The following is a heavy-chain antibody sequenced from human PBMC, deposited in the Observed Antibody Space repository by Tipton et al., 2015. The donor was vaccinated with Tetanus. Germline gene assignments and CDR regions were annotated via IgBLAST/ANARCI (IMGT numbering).Heavy chain of an antibody. J-gene: IGHJ5*02. Sequence: SLRLSCAASGFSISTCYINWVRQAPGKGLEWVSVIYSGGDTFYADSVKGRFTISRDNPKNMLYLQMNSLRAEDTAVYYCAKDRAAGGPGASWGQGTLVTVSS. CDR2: IYSGGDT. V-gene: IGHV3-53*01. CDR3: AKDRAAGGPGAS. CDR1: GFSISTCY. D-gene: IGHD6-13*01.